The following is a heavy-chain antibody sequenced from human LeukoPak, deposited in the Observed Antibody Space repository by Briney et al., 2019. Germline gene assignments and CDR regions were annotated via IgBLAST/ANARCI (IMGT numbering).Heavy chain of an antibody. CDR3: ARGVIPAANNWFDP. CDR1: GGSISSSNW. D-gene: IGHD2-2*01. V-gene: IGHV4-4*02. J-gene: IGHJ5*02. Sequence: PSETLSLTCAVSGGSISSSNWWSWVRQPPGKGLEWIGEVYHSGSTSYNPSLKSRATISVDTSKNQFSLKLSSVTAADTAVYYCARGVIPAANNWFDPWGQGTLVTVSS. CDR2: VYHSGST.